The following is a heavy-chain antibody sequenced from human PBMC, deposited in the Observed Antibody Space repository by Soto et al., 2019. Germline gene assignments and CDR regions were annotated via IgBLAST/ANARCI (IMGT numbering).Heavy chain of an antibody. Sequence: SETLSLTCTVSGGSISSGDYYWSWIRQPPGKGLEWIGYIYYSGSTYYNPCLKSRVTISVDTSKNQFSLKLSSVTAADTAVYYCARVQMATTQRGPEYFHYWGPGTLVTLSS. CDR1: GGSISSGDYY. CDR3: ARVQMATTQRGPEYFHY. V-gene: IGHV4-30-4*01. J-gene: IGHJ4*02. D-gene: IGHD5-12*01. CDR2: IYYSGST.